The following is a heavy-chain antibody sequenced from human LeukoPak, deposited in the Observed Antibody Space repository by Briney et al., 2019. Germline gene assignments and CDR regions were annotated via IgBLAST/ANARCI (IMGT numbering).Heavy chain of an antibody. Sequence: GGSLRLSCAASGSTFSNYGMSWVRQAPGKGLEWVSGLSASGDSTHYADSVKGRFTISRDNSKNTLYLQMNSLRGEDTAVYYCVKVQSPTGWYTFFDYWGQGTLVAVSS. CDR2: LSASGDST. V-gene: IGHV3-23*01. CDR3: VKVQSPTGWYTFFDY. J-gene: IGHJ4*02. CDR1: GSTFSNYG. D-gene: IGHD6-19*01.